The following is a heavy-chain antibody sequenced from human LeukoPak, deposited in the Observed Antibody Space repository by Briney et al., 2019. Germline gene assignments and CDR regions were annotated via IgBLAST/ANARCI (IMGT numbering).Heavy chain of an antibody. CDR2: INSDGSST. V-gene: IGHV3-74*01. CDR1: GFTFSSYW. Sequence: PGGSLGLSCAASGFTFSSYWMHWVRQAPGKGLVWVSRINSDGSSTSYADSVKGRFTISRDNAKNTLYLQMNSLRAEDTAVYYCARESVGWLQSRGPFDYWGQGTLVTVSS. J-gene: IGHJ4*02. CDR3: ARESVGWLQSRGPFDY. D-gene: IGHD5-24*01.